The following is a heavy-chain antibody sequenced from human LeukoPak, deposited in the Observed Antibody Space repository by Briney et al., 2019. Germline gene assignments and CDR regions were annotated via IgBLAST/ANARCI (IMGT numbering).Heavy chain of an antibody. Sequence: GGSLRLSCAASGFTFSSYWMHWVRQAPGKGLVWVSRINSDGSSTSYADSVKGRFTISRDNAKNTLYLQMNSLRAEDTAVYYCARKSGSVTTLDAFDIWGQGTMVTVSS. D-gene: IGHD1-26*01. CDR3: ARKSGSVTTLDAFDI. CDR2: INSDGSST. CDR1: GFTFSSYW. V-gene: IGHV3-74*01. J-gene: IGHJ3*02.